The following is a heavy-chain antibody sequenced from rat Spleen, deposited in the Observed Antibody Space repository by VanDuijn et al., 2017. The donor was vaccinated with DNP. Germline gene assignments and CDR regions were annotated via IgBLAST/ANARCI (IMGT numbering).Heavy chain of an antibody. CDR2: ITTSGDYT. CDR3: STALGDY. Sequence: EVQLVQSGGGLVQPGRSMRLSCAASGFTFSNSDMAWVRQAPSKGLEWVATITTSGDYTFYRDSVKGRFTISRDNAKSTLYLQMDGLRSEDTATYYCSTALGDYWGQGVMVTVSS. V-gene: IGHV5-25*01. CDR1: GFTFSNSD. J-gene: IGHJ2*01. D-gene: IGHD4-6*01.